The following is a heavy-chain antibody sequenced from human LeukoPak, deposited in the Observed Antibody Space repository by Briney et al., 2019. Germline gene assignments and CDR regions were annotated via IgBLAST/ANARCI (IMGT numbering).Heavy chain of an antibody. CDR2: IASDGSST. CDR1: GFTFSSYW. Sequence: GGSLRLSCAASGFTFSSYWMNWVRQAPGKGLVWVLRIASDGSSTTYADSVKGRFSISRDNAQNTLYLQMNSLRVEDTAVYYCARGRPHGNDYWGQGTLVTVSS. J-gene: IGHJ4*02. V-gene: IGHV3-74*01. CDR3: ARGRPHGNDY. D-gene: IGHD4-23*01.